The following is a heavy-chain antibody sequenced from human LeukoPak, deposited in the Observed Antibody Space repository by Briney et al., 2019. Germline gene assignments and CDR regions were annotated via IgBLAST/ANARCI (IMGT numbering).Heavy chain of an antibody. CDR1: GGSFSGCY. CDR3: ARSKRDTMIVVVTPFGY. D-gene: IGHD3-22*01. J-gene: IGHJ4*02. Sequence: SETLSLTCAVYGGSFSGCYWSWIRQPPGKGLEWIGEINHSGSTNYNPSLKSRVTISVDTSKNQFSLKLSSVTAADTAVYYCARSKRDTMIVVVTPFGYWGQGTLVTVSS. CDR2: INHSGST. V-gene: IGHV4-34*01.